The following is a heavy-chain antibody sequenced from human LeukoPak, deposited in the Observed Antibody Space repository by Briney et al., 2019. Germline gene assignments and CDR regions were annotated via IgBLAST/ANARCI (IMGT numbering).Heavy chain of an antibody. D-gene: IGHD6-13*01. J-gene: IGHJ4*02. CDR1: GFTFSSYS. Sequence: PGGSLRLSCAASGFTFSSYSMNWVRQAPGKGLEWVSSISSSSSYIYYADSVKGRFTISRDNAKNSLYLQMNSLRAEDTAVYYCAREGVEQQLIPDYWGQGTLVTVSS. CDR2: ISSSSSYI. CDR3: AREGVEQQLIPDY. V-gene: IGHV3-21*01.